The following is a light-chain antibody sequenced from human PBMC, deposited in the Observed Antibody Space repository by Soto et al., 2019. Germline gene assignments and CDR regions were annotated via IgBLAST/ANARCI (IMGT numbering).Light chain of an antibody. CDR3: QQSYTTHTWT. CDR2: AAS. Sequence: DIQMTQSPSSLSASVGDRVTITCRASQSIGTYLNWYQQKPGKAPTVLIFAASTLQSGVPSRFXGSGSGTDFPLTISSLQPEDFATYYCQQSYTTHTWTFGQGTKVEIK. V-gene: IGKV1-39*01. CDR1: QSIGTY. J-gene: IGKJ1*01.